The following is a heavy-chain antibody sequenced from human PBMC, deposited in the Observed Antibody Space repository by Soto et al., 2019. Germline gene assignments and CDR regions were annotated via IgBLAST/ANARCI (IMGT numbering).Heavy chain of an antibody. J-gene: IGHJ6*03. CDR3: AKEFYSSSSKDYYYYYMDV. CDR1: GFTFDDYA. V-gene: IGHV3-9*01. CDR2: ISWNSGSI. Sequence: EVQLVESGGGLVHPGRSLRLSCAASGFTFDDYAMHWVRQAPVKGLEWVSGISWNSGSIGYADSVKGRFTISRDNAKNSLYLQMNSLRAEDTALYYCAKEFYSSSSKDYYYYYMDVWGKGTTVTVSS. D-gene: IGHD6-6*01.